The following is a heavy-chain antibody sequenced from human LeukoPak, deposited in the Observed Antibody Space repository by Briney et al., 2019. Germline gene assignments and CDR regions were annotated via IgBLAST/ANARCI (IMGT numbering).Heavy chain of an antibody. CDR3: ARAAWDHDAFDI. Sequence: KPSETLSLPCTVSGGSISSYYWSWIRQPPGKGLAWIGYIYYSGSTNYNPSLKSRVTISVDTSKNQFSLKLSSVTAADTAVYYCARAAWDHDAFDIWGQGTMVTVSS. D-gene: IGHD1-26*01. J-gene: IGHJ3*02. CDR2: IYYSGST. CDR1: GGSISSYY. V-gene: IGHV4-59*01.